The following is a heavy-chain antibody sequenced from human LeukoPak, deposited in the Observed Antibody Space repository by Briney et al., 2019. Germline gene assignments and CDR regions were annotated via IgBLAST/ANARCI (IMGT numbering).Heavy chain of an antibody. J-gene: IGHJ4*02. V-gene: IGHV3-48*03. CDR1: GFIFSSYE. CDR3: AREAYSSGWSIWDC. D-gene: IGHD6-19*01. CDR2: ISSSVSTI. Sequence: GGSLRLSCAASGFIFSSYEMNWVRQAPGKGLEWVSYISSSVSTIFYADSVKGRFTISRDNAKNSLYLQMNSLRVEDTAVYYCAREAYSSGWSIWDCWGQGSLVTVSS.